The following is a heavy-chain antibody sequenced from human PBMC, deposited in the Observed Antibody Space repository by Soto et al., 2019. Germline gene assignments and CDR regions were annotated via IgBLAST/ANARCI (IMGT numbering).Heavy chain of an antibody. CDR3: ARVSSSIVVVPVYGMDV. Sequence: QVQLVQSGVEVKKPGASVKVSCKASGYTFISHGISWVRQAPGQGLEWMGWISGKNGNTHYAQKLQGRVTLSTATSTSTAYMELRSLRSDDTAVDYCARVSSSIVVVPVYGMDVWGHGTPVTVSS. V-gene: IGHV1-18*04. D-gene: IGHD2-15*01. CDR2: ISGKNGNT. J-gene: IGHJ6*02. CDR1: GYTFISHG.